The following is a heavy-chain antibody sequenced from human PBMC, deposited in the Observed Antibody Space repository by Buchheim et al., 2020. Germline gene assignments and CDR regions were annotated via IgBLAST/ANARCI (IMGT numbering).Heavy chain of an antibody. CDR2: ISYDGSNK. Sequence: QVQLVESGGGVVQPGRSLRLSCAASGFIFSSYGMHWVRQAPGKGLEWVAVISYDGSNKYYADSVKGRFTISRDNSKNTLYLQMNSLRAEDTAVYYCAKDLSALNYYYYGMDVWGQGTT. J-gene: IGHJ6*02. CDR1: GFIFSSYG. V-gene: IGHV3-30*18. CDR3: AKDLSALNYYYYGMDV.